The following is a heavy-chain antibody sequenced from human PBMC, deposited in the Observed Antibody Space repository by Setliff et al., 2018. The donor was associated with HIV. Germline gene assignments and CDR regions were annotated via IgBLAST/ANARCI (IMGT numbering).Heavy chain of an antibody. CDR1: GGSISSGSCY. J-gene: IGHJ6*03. V-gene: IGHV4-61*02. Sequence: SETLSLTCTVSGGSISSGSCYWSWTRQPAGKGLEWIGRIYTSGSTNYNPSLKSRVTISVDTSKNQFSLKLRSVTAADTAVYYCARETYYYDNPQYYYYYMDVWGKGTTVTVSS. D-gene: IGHD3-22*01. CDR2: IYTSGST. CDR3: ARETYYYDNPQYYYYYMDV.